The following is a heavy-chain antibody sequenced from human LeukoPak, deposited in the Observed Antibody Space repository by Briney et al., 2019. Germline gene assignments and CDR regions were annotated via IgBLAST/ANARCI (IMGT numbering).Heavy chain of an antibody. Sequence: SDTLSLTCAVSGYSISSNNWWAWIRQPPGKGLEWIASMYHSGNTYYNPSLKSRVTVSVDTSKNQFSLKLNSVTAADTAVYYCATQQCSGGSCYSRAIWFDPWGQGTLVTVSS. D-gene: IGHD2-15*01. CDR3: ATQQCSGGSCYSRAIWFDP. J-gene: IGHJ5*02. CDR1: GYSISSNNW. CDR2: MYHSGNT. V-gene: IGHV4-38-2*01.